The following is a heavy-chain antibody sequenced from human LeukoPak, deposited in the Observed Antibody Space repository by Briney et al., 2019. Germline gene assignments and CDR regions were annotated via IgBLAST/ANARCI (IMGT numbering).Heavy chain of an antibody. CDR1: GFTFDDYT. CDR2: ISWDGGST. D-gene: IGHD6-13*01. Sequence: PGGSLRLSCAASGFTFDDYTMHWVRQAPGKGLEWVSLISWDGGSTYYAVSVKGRFTISRDNSKNSLYLQMNSLRTEDTALYYCAKDDGGQQLYYFDYWGQGTLVTVSS. J-gene: IGHJ4*02. CDR3: AKDDGGQQLYYFDY. V-gene: IGHV3-43*01.